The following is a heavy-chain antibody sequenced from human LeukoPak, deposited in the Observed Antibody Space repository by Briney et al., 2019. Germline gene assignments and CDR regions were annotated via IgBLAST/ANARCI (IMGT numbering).Heavy chain of an antibody. D-gene: IGHD3-3*01. Sequence: PGGSLRLSCTASGFTFSRYWMHWVRHAPGKGLEWVSYISSSGSTIYYADSVKGRFTISRDNAKNSLYLQMNSLRAEDTAVYYCARESYDFWSGYLYDYWGQGTLVTVSS. CDR2: ISSSGSTI. J-gene: IGHJ4*02. CDR3: ARESYDFWSGYLYDY. CDR1: GFTFSRYW. V-gene: IGHV3-48*04.